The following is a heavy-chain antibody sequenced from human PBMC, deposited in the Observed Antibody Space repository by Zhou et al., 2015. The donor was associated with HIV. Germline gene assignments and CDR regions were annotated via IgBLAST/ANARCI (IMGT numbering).Heavy chain of an antibody. D-gene: IGHD6-19*01. CDR1: GGTFSSYA. CDR2: IIPIFGTA. V-gene: IGHV1-69*06. J-gene: IGHJ6*02. CDR3: ARVDGAVAGTYYYGMDV. Sequence: QVQLVQSGAEVKKPGSSVKVSCKASGGTFSSYAISWVRQAPGQGLEWMGGIIPIFGTANYAQKFQGRVTITADKSTSTAYMELSSLRSEDTAVYYCARVDGAVAGTYYYGMDVWGQGTTVTVSS.